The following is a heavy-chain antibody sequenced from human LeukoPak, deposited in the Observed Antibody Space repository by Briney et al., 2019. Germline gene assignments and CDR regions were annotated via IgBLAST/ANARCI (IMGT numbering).Heavy chain of an antibody. CDR2: ISGSGGST. D-gene: IGHD6-13*01. J-gene: IGHJ6*02. CDR1: GFTFSSYA. Sequence: GGSLRLSCAASGFTFSSYAMSWVRQAPGKRLEWVSAISGSGGSTYYADSVKGRFTISRDNSKNTLYLQMNSLRAEDTAVYYCAKVGAAAGFDYYGMDVWGQGTTVTVSS. CDR3: AKVGAAAGFDYYGMDV. V-gene: IGHV3-23*01.